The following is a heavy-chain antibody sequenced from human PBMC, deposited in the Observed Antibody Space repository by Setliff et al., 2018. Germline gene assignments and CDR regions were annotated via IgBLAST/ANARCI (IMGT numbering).Heavy chain of an antibody. V-gene: IGHV4-59*11. CDR1: GGSISSHY. CDR2: IYYSGST. J-gene: IGHJ4*02. Sequence: PSETLSLTCTVSGGSISSHYWSWIRQPPGKGLEWIGYIYYSGSTNYNPSLKSRVTISVDTSKNQFSLKLRSVIAADTAVYYCARGGTYRYFDYWGQGTLVTVSS. CDR3: ARGGTYRYFDY.